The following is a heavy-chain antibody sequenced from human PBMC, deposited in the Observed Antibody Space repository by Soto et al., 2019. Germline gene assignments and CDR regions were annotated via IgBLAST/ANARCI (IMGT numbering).Heavy chain of an antibody. J-gene: IGHJ4*01. CDR1: GFTFSSYE. CDR3: ATGLSSWFLSFDY. Sequence: GGSLRLSCAASGFTFSSYEMNWVRQAPGKGLEWVSYISSSGSTIYYADSVKGRFPISRANAQNSLYLQMNSLRAEDTAVYYCATGLSSWFLSFDYWGPGTLVTVSS. CDR2: ISSSGSTI. D-gene: IGHD6-13*01. V-gene: IGHV3-48*03.